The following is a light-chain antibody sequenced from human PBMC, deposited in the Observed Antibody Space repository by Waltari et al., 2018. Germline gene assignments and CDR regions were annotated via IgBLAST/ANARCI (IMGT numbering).Light chain of an antibody. V-gene: IGLV2-23*01. CDR2: EAT. J-gene: IGLJ2*01. CDR3: FSYADGRSLV. CDR1: RTDLGISTL. Sequence: QSALTQPASVSGSPGPSITISCTGSRTDLGISTLVSWYQHHPDKAPKLIIYEATERPSGISHRFFGSKSGNTASLTISTLQAEDEADYYCFSYADGRSLVFGGGTKLTVL.